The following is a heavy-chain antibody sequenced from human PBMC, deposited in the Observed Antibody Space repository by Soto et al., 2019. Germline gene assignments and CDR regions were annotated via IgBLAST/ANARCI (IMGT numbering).Heavy chain of an antibody. D-gene: IGHD3-16*01. CDR1: GFTFRSYG. Sequence: PGGSLILSCAASGFTFRSYGMHLARQAPGRGLEWVAVISYDGSYKSYEDSVKGRFTISRDNYKNTLHLQMDSLRAEDTAVYYCAKNFIPLSPDLYFDSWGQGTLVTVSS. CDR2: ISYDGSYK. J-gene: IGHJ4*02. CDR3: AKNFIPLSPDLYFDS. V-gene: IGHV3-30*18.